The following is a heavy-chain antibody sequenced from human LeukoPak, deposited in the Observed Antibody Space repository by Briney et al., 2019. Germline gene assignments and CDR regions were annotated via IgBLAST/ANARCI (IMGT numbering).Heavy chain of an antibody. Sequence: PGGSLRLSCAASGFTFSSYSMNWVRQAPRKGLEWVSSISSSSSYIYYADSVKGRFTISRDNAKNSLYLQMNSLRAEDTAVYYCARDGGGSDAFDIWGRGTMVTVSS. CDR3: ARDGGGSDAFDI. CDR1: GFTFSSYS. J-gene: IGHJ3*02. V-gene: IGHV3-21*01. D-gene: IGHD3-16*01. CDR2: ISSSSSYI.